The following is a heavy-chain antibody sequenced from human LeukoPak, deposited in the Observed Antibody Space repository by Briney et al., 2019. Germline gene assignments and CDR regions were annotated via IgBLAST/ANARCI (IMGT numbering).Heavy chain of an antibody. J-gene: IGHJ6*02. V-gene: IGHV4-59*01. CDR2: IYYSGST. CDR3: ARVTVTNYYYYGMDV. CDR1: GGSIGSYY. Sequence: SETLSLTCTVSGGSIGSYYWSWIRQPPGKGLEWIGYIYYSGSTNYNPSLKSRVTISVDTSKNQFSLKLSSVTAADTAVCYCARVTVTNYYYYGMDVWGQGTTVTVSS. D-gene: IGHD4-11*01.